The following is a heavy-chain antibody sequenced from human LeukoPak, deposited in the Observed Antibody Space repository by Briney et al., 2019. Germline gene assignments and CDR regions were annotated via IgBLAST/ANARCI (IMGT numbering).Heavy chain of an antibody. D-gene: IGHD3-3*01. CDR1: GFTFSSYA. CDR2: ISYDGSNE. Sequence: GGSLRLSCAASGFTFSSYAMHWVRQAPGKGLEWVAVISYDGSNEYYADSVKGRFTISRDNSKNTLYLQMNSLRAEDTAVYYCARVILHGFLEWLLTPVDYWGQGTLVTVSS. CDR3: ARVILHGFLEWLLTPVDY. V-gene: IGHV3-30-3*01. J-gene: IGHJ4*02.